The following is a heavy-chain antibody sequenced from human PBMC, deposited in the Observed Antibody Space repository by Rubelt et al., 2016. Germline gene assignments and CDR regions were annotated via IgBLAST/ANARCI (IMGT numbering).Heavy chain of an antibody. V-gene: IGHV1-2*02. CDR1: GYTFTSYD. D-gene: IGHD1-26*01. J-gene: IGHJ4*02. Sequence: QVQLVQSGAEVKKPGASVKVSCKASGYTFTSYDINWVRQATGQGLEWMGWMNPNSGGTNYAQKFQGRVTMTRDTSISTAYMELSRLRSDDTAVYYCASSSGSYYSLDYWGQGTLVTVSS. CDR3: ASSSGSYYSLDY. CDR2: MNPNSGGT.